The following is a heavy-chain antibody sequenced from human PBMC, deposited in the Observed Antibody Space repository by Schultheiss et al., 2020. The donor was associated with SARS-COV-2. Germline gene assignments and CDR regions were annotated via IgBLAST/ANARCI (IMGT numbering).Heavy chain of an antibody. CDR1: GFTFTSSA. CDR3: ARATGTKQTIYYYYGMDV. CDR2: IVVGSGNT. J-gene: IGHJ6*02. D-gene: IGHD1-1*01. V-gene: IGHV1-58*02. Sequence: SVKVSCKASGFTFTSSAMQWVRQARGQRLEWIGWIVVGSGNTNYAQKFQERVTITRDMSTSTAYMELSSLRSEDTAVYYCARATGTKQTIYYYYGMDVWGQGTTVTVSS.